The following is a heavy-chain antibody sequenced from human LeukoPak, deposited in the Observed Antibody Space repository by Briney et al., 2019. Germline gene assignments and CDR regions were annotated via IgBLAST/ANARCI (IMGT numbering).Heavy chain of an antibody. D-gene: IGHD2-15*01. V-gene: IGHV1-69*06. J-gene: IGHJ4*02. Sequence: SVKVSCKASGGTFSSYAISWVRQAPGQGLEWMGGIIPIFGTANYAQKFQGRVTITADKSPSTAYMELSSLRSEDTAVYYCARVGIGYCSGGSCYYFDYWGQGTLVTVSS. CDR1: GGTFSSYA. CDR2: IIPIFGTA. CDR3: ARVGIGYCSGGSCYYFDY.